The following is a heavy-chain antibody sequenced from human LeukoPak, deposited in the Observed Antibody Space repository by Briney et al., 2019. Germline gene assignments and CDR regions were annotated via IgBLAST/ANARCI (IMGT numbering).Heavy chain of an antibody. CDR2: IYPADSTA. V-gene: IGHV5-51*01. CDR3: ARHGGGDYGDYEPHY. Sequence: GESLKISCKASGYSFTTYWIGWVRQVPGKGLEWVGIIYPADSTAKYSPSFQGQVTISADKSINTAYLEWSSLRASDTAMYYCARHGGGDYGDYEPHYWGQGTLVTVSS. CDR1: GYSFTTYW. J-gene: IGHJ4*02. D-gene: IGHD4-17*01.